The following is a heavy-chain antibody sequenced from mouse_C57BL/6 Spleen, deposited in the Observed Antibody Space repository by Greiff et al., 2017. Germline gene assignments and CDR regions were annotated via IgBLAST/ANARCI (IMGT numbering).Heavy chain of an antibody. CDR3: ARERRAYGSSRPIFDY. D-gene: IGHD1-1*01. J-gene: IGHJ2*01. CDR2: INYDGSST. CDR1: GFTFSDYY. Sequence: EVKLVESEGGLVQPGSSMKLSCTASGFTFSDYYMAWVRQVPEKGLEWVANINYDGSSTYYLDSLKSRFIISRDNAKNILYLQMSSLKSEDTATYYCARERRAYGSSRPIFDYWGQGTTLTVSS. V-gene: IGHV5-16*01.